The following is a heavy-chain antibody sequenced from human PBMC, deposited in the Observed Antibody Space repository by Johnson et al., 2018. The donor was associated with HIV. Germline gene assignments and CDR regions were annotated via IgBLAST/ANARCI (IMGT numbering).Heavy chain of an antibody. CDR3: TTPAGVVTAIRATYDAFDI. CDR2: IKSKTDGGTT. D-gene: IGHD2-21*02. J-gene: IGHJ3*02. CDR1: GFTFDDYA. Sequence: VQLVESGGGLVQPGRSLRLSCAASGFTFDDYAMHWVRQAPGKGLEWVGRIKSKTDGGTTDYAAPVKGRFTISRDDSKNTLYLQMNSLKTEDTAVYYCTTPAGVVTAIRATYDAFDIWGQGTMVTVSS. V-gene: IGHV3-15*01.